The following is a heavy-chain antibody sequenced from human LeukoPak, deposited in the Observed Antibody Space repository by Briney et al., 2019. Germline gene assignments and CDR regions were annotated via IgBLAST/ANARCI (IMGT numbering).Heavy chain of an antibody. J-gene: IGHJ4*02. CDR1: GGSISSHY. V-gene: IGHV4-59*11. CDR2: IYYSGRT. D-gene: IGHD3-22*01. Sequence: SETLSLTCTVSGGSISSHYWSWIRQPPGKGLEWIGYIYYSGRTNSNPSLKSRVTISIDTSKNQVSLKLGSVTVADTAMYYCARDSYSDTSGYFEDYFDSWGQGTLVTVSS. CDR3: ARDSYSDTSGYFEDYFDS.